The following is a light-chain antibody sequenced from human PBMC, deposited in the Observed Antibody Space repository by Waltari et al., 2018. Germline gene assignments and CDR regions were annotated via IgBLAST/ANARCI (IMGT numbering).Light chain of an antibody. CDR2: INSDGSH. CDR1: SGHSSNV. CDR3: QTGGHGTWL. V-gene: IGLV4-69*01. Sequence: QLVLTQSPSASASLGASVKLTCTMSSGHSSNVIAWHQQQPEKGPRYLMKINSDGSHSKGHDVPDRFSGSSSGAERYLSISSLPSEDEADYYCQTGGHGTWLFGGGTKLTVL. J-gene: IGLJ3*02.